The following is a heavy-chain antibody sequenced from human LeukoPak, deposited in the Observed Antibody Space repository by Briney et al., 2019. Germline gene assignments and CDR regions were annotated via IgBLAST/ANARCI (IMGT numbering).Heavy chain of an antibody. CDR2: IYPGDSDT. D-gene: IGHD6-13*01. CDR1: GYSFTSYW. V-gene: IGHV5-51*01. CDR3: VRRAAAADTTTRAFDP. Sequence: GESLKISCKGSGYSFTSYWIGWVRQMPGKGLELMGVIYPGDSDTRYSPSFQGQVTISADRSLSTAYLQWSSLKASDTAIYFCVRRAAAADTTTRAFDPWGQGTLVTVSS. J-gene: IGHJ5*02.